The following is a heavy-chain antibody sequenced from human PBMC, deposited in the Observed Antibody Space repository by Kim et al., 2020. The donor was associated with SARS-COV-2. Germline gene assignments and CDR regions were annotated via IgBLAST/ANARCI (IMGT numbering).Heavy chain of an antibody. Sequence: GGSLRLSCAASGFTFSSYAMSWVRQAPRKGLEWVSAISGSGGSTYYADSVKGRFTISRDNSKNTLYLQMNSLRAEDTAVYYCAKDPRRWLQSKAFDIWGQGTMVTVSS. V-gene: IGHV3-23*01. CDR1: GFTFSSYA. J-gene: IGHJ3*02. CDR3: AKDPRRWLQSKAFDI. D-gene: IGHD5-12*01. CDR2: ISGSGGST.